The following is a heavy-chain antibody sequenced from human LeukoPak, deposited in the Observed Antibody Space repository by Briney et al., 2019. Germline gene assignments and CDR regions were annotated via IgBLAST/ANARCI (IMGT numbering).Heavy chain of an antibody. CDR2: INSGGDDT. CDR1: GVTFSTYW. D-gene: IGHD6-19*01. V-gene: IGHV3-74*01. CDR3: ARRIGYSSGHSAVYYFDY. J-gene: IGHJ4*02. Sequence: GGSLRLSCAASGVTFSTYWMHWVRQAPGKGLVWVSLINSGGDDTRYADSVKGRFTISRDNAKNTLYIQMNSLRAEDTAVYYCARRIGYSSGHSAVYYFDYWGQGTLVTVSS.